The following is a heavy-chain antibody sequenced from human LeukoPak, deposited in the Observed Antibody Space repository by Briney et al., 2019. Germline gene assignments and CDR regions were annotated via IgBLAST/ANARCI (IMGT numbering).Heavy chain of an antibody. CDR2: IKQDGSEK. Sequence: PGGSLRLSCAASGFTFSNFWKNWVRQTPGKGLEWVAKIKQDGSEKYYVDSVKWRFTISRDNAKNSVYLQMSSLRAEDTAVYFCARDWYCSGGSCCNDYWGQGTLVTVSS. CDR3: ARDWYCSGGSCCNDY. D-gene: IGHD2-15*01. CDR1: GFTFSNFW. V-gene: IGHV3-7*01. J-gene: IGHJ4*02.